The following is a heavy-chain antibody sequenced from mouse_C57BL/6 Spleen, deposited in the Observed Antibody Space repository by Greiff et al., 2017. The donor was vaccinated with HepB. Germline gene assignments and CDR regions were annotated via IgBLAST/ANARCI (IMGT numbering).Heavy chain of an antibody. CDR2: IYPGDGDT. Sequence: QVHVKQSGAELVKPGASVKISCKASGYAFSSYWMNWVKQRPGKGLEWIGQIYPGDGDTNYNGKFKGKATLTADKSSSTAYMQLSSLTSEDSAVYFCARDGNYIYYYAMDYWGQGTSVTVSS. J-gene: IGHJ4*01. V-gene: IGHV1-80*01. CDR1: GYAFSSYW. CDR3: ARDGNYIYYYAMDY. D-gene: IGHD2-1*01.